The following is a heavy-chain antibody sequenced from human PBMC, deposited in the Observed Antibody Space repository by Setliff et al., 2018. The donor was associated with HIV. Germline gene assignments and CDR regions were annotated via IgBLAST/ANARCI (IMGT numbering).Heavy chain of an antibody. J-gene: IGHJ4*02. CDR3: ARGSRGARASKIDSSGYYLVY. D-gene: IGHD3-22*01. V-gene: IGHV4-39*07. CDR2: IYYSGST. CDR1: GGSISSSSYY. Sequence: SETLSLTCTVSGGSISSSSYYWGWIRQPPGKGLEWIGSIYYSGSTYYNPSLKSRVTISVDTCKNQFSLKLSSVTAADTAVYYCARGSRGARASKIDSSGYYLVYWGQGTLVTVSS.